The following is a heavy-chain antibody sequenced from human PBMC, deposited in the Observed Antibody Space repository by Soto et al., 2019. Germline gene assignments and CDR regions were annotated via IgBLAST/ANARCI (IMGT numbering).Heavy chain of an antibody. J-gene: IGHJ4*02. CDR3: ARDGKGAAYTHGPYYFDY. CDR2: IYSGDST. CDR1: GFTVSSNY. Sequence: PGXSLRLSCAASGFTVSSNYLNWFRQAPVNGLEWVSIIYSGDSTYYADSVRGRFTISRDNAMRSLFLHMNSLRDEDTAVYYCARDGKGAAYTHGPYYFDYWGQGALVTVSS. V-gene: IGHV3-66*01. D-gene: IGHD1-1*01.